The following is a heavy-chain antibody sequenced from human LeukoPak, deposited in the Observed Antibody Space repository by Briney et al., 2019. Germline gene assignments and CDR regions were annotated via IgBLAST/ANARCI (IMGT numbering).Heavy chain of an antibody. V-gene: IGHV4-59*01. CDR2: IYYSGST. CDR1: GGSISSYY. Sequence: SETLSLTCTVSGGSISSYYWSWIRQPPGKGLELIGYIYYSGSTNYHPSLKSRVTISVDTSKNQFSLKLSSVTAADTAVYYCARWGLWFGELRDPDAHYGMDVWGQGTTVTVSS. CDR3: ARWGLWFGELRDPDAHYGMDV. J-gene: IGHJ6*02. D-gene: IGHD3-10*01.